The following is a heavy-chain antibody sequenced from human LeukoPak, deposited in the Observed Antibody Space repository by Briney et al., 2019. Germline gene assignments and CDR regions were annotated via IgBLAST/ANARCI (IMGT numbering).Heavy chain of an antibody. V-gene: IGHV4-59*01. CDR3: ARVLVRWVNYYLDY. J-gene: IGHJ4*02. Sequence: PSETLSLTCTVSGGSISSYYWSWIRQPPGKGLEWIGYIYYSGSTNYNPSLKSRVTISVDTSKNQFSLKLSSVTAADTAVYYCARVLVRWVNYYLDYWGQGTLVTVSS. D-gene: IGHD4-23*01. CDR2: IYYSGST. CDR1: GGSISSYY.